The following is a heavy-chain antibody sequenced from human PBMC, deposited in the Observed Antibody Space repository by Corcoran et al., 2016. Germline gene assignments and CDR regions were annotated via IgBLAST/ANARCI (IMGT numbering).Heavy chain of an antibody. CDR2: MNPNSGTT. D-gene: IGHD2-2*01. J-gene: IGHJ5*02. CDR1: GYTFTSYD. V-gene: IGHV1-8*01. CDR3: AVARHSTSDGFDP. Sequence: QVQLVQSGAEVKKPGASVKVSCKASGYTFTSYDFNWVRQANGQGLEWMGWMNPNSGTTGYAQKFQGRVTMTRNTSISTAYKEQSSLRSEDTAVYYCAVARHSTSDGFDPWGQGTLVTVSS.